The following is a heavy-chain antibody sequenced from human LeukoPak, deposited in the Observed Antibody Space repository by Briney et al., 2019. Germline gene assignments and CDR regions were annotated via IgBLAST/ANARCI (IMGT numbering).Heavy chain of an antibody. V-gene: IGHV3-74*01. CDR1: GFTFSSYA. Sequence: PGGSLRLSCAASGFTFSSYAKSWVRQAPGEGLVWVSRVDPDGTTTNYADSVTGRFTTSRDNAKNTLYLQMNSLRAEDTALYYCTRVQAGRSGLMDVWGRGTTVTVSS. D-gene: IGHD2-8*02. J-gene: IGHJ6*02. CDR2: VDPDGTTT. CDR3: TRVQAGRSGLMDV.